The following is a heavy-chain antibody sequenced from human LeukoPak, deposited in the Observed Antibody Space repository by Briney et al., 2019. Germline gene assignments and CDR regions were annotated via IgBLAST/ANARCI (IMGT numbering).Heavy chain of an antibody. CDR2: ISSSSSYI. V-gene: IGHV3-21*01. CDR1: GFTFSSYS. D-gene: IGHD3-10*01. J-gene: IGHJ4*02. Sequence: GGSLSLSCAASGFTFSSYSMNWVRQAPGKGLEWVSSISSSSSYIYYADSVKGRITISRDNAKNSLYLQMNSLRAEDTAVYYCARESYGSGVYYFDYWGQGTLVTVSS. CDR3: ARESYGSGVYYFDY.